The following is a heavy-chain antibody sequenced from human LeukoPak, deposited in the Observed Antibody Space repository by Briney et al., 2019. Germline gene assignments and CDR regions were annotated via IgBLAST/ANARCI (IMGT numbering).Heavy chain of an antibody. V-gene: IGHV4-39*01. CDR2: IYYSGST. CDR3: FIFKQQTAYDILTGFDY. CDR1: GGSISRSSYY. D-gene: IGHD3-9*01. J-gene: IGHJ4*02. Sequence: KPSETLSLTCTVSGGSISRSSYYRGWIRQPPGKGLEWIGSIYYSGSTYYNPSLKSRVTISVDTSKNQFSLKLSSVTAADTAVYYCFIFKQQTAYDILTGFDYWGQGTLVTVSS.